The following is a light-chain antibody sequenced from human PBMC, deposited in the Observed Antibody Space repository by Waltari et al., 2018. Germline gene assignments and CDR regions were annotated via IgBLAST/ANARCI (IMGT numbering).Light chain of an antibody. CDR2: AAS. J-gene: IGKJ1*01. CDR1: QGIISY. Sequence: AIRMTESPSSLYASTGDRVTITCRASQGIISYLAWYQQKPGKAPKLLIYAASTLQSGVPSRFSGSGSGTDFTLTISSLQSEDFATYYCQQYYSYPPTFGQGTKVEIK. V-gene: IGKV1-8*01. CDR3: QQYYSYPPT.